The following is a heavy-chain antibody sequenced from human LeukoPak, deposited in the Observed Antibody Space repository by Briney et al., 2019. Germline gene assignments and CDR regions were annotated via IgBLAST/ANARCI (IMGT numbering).Heavy chain of an antibody. CDR2: ISGSGAST. Sequence: GGSLRLSCAASGFTFSNYAMSWVRQAPGKGLEWVSAISGSGASTNYADSVKGRFTISKDNSKNTLSLQMNSLRAEDTAVYYCAKDTLHSIAAAGKGFDYWGQGTLVTASS. CDR1: GFTFSNYA. J-gene: IGHJ4*02. CDR3: AKDTLHSIAAAGKGFDY. D-gene: IGHD6-13*01. V-gene: IGHV3-23*01.